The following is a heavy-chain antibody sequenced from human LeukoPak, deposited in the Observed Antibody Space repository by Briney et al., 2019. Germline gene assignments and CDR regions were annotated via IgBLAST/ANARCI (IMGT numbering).Heavy chain of an antibody. CDR2: IYYSGST. CDR1: GGSVSSSSYY. J-gene: IGHJ4*02. CDR3: APLPRGYYDILTGYYKVGY. D-gene: IGHD3-9*01. Sequence: NPSETLSLTCTLSGGSVSSSSYYWGWIRQPPGKGLEWIGSIYYSGSTYYNPSLKSRVTISVDTSKNQFSLKLSSVTAADTAVYYCAPLPRGYYDILTGYYKVGYWGQGTLVTVSS. V-gene: IGHV4-39*07.